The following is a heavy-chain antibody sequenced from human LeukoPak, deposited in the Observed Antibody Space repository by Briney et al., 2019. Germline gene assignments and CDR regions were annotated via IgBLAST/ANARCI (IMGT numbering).Heavy chain of an antibody. CDR1: GGSISSYY. V-gene: IGHV4-59*08. CDR3: ARQREGYFDL. CDR2: IYYIGSP. J-gene: IGHJ2*01. Sequence: PSETLSLTCTVSGGSISSYYWTWIRQPPGKGLEWIASIYYIGSPKYNPSLESRVTMSVDTSKNQFSLKLSSVTAADTAVYYCARQREGYFDLWGRGTLVTVSS.